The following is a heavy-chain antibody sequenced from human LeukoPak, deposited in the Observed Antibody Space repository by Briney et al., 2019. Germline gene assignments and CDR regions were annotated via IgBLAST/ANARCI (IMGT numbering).Heavy chain of an antibody. CDR2: IWCDGSNK. CDR3: ARDRRNTVTLVLDY. D-gene: IGHD4-17*01. J-gene: IGHJ4*02. V-gene: IGHV3-33*01. CDR1: GFTFSSYV. Sequence: GGSLRLSCAASGFTFSSYVMHWVRQAPGKGLEWVAVIWCDGSNKYYADSVKGRFTISRDNSKNTLYLQMNSLRAEDTAVYYCARDRRNTVTLVLDYWGQGTLVTVSS.